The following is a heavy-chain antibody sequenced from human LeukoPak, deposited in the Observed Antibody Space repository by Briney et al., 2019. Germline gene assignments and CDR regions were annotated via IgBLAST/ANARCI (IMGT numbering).Heavy chain of an antibody. CDR2: IRSKAYGGTT. CDR1: GFTFGDYA. Sequence: GGPLRLSCTASGFTFGDYAMSWVRQAPGNGLEWVGFIRSKAYGGTTEYAASVKGRFTISRDDSKSIAYLQMNSLKTEDTAVYYCTSMLVYCSSTSCPRGYYYYYMDVSGKGTTVTVSS. D-gene: IGHD2-2*01. J-gene: IGHJ6*03. CDR3: TSMLVYCSSTSCPRGYYYYYMDV. V-gene: IGHV3-49*04.